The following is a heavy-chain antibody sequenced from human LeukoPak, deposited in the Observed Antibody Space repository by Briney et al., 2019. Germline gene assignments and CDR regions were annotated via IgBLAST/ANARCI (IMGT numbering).Heavy chain of an antibody. D-gene: IGHD2-2*01. CDR2: IYYSGST. CDR1: GGSISSGDYY. V-gene: IGHV4-31*03. Sequence: SQTLSLTCTVSGGSISSGDYYWSWIRQHPGKGLEWIVYIYYSGSTYYNPSLKSRVTISVDTSKNQFSLKLSSVTAADTAVYYCARVTAIVPAAMTGYYFDYWGQGTLVTVSS. CDR3: ARVTAIVPAAMTGYYFDY. J-gene: IGHJ4*02.